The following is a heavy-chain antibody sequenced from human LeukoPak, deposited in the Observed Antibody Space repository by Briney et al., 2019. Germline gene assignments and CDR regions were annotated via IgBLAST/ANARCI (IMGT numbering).Heavy chain of an antibody. CDR2: ISSSSSYI. J-gene: IGHJ1*01. CDR3: ARDYGDIPSQH. D-gene: IGHD4-17*01. Sequence: WVSSISSSSSYIYYADSVKGRFTISRDNAKNSLYLQMNSLRAEDTAVYYCARDYGDIPSQHWGQGTLVTVSS. V-gene: IGHV3-21*01.